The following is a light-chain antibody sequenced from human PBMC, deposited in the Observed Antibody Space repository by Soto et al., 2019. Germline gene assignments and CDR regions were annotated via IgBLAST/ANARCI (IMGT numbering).Light chain of an antibody. J-gene: IGLJ1*01. CDR3: SSYTSSSTPYV. CDR1: SSDDGGYNY. V-gene: IGLV2-14*01. CDR2: EVS. Sequence: QSALTQPASVSGSPGQSITISCTGTSSDDGGYNYVSWYQQHPGKAPKLMIYEVSNRPSGVSNRFSGSKSGNRASLTISGLQAEDEADYYCSSYTSSSTPYVYGTGTKVTVL.